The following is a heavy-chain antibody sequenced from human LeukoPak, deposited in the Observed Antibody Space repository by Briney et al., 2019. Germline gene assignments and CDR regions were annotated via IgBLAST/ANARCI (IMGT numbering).Heavy chain of an antibody. CDR3: ASTTPPPIAAPGTRGLGYYGMDV. Sequence: SVKVSCKASGGTFRSYVISWVRQALGQGLEWMGGIIPIFGTANYTQKFQGRVTITADESTSTAYMELSSLRSADTAVYYCASTTPPPIAAPGTRGLGYYGMDVWGQGTTVTVSS. V-gene: IGHV1-69*13. CDR1: GGTFRSYV. CDR2: IIPIFGTA. D-gene: IGHD6-13*01. J-gene: IGHJ6*02.